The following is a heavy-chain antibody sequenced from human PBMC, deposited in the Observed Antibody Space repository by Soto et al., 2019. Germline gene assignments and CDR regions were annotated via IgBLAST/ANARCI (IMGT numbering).Heavy chain of an antibody. D-gene: IGHD3-10*01. CDR3: ARTYGSGDYFLPFEY. CDR2: ISVYNGNI. CDR1: GYMFNTYG. V-gene: IGHV1-18*01. Sequence: QVQLLQSGAEVKKPGASVKVSCKASGYMFNTYGITWVRQAPGQGLEWMGWISVYNGNIDYAQKFEGRVTMTIDTSTSTAYMELKSLTSDDTAVYYCARTYGSGDYFLPFEYWGQGTPVSVS. J-gene: IGHJ4*02.